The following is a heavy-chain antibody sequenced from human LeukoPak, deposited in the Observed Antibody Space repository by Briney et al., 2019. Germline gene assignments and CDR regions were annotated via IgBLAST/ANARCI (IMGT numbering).Heavy chain of an antibody. D-gene: IGHD2-15*01. V-gene: IGHV3-30-3*01. Sequence: GXXXRLSCAASGFTFSGYAIHWVRQAPGKGLEWVAFISYDGSIKYYADSVKGRCTISRDNSKNTLNLQINSLRAEDTAVYYCARDLSEKYSIDYWGQGTLATVSS. CDR3: ARDLSEKYSIDY. J-gene: IGHJ4*02. CDR1: GFTFSGYA. CDR2: ISYDGSIK.